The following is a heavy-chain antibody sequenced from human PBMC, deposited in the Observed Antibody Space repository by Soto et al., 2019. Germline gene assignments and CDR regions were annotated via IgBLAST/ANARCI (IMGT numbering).Heavy chain of an antibody. CDR3: AKDKYYDFWSGYDY. Sequence: PGGSLRLSCAASGFTFDDYAMHWVRQAPGKGLEWVSGISWNSGSIGYADSVKGRFTISRDNAKNSLYLQMNSLRAEDTALYYCAKDKYYDFWSGYDYWGKGTLVTVSS. V-gene: IGHV3-9*01. D-gene: IGHD3-3*01. CDR1: GFTFDDYA. J-gene: IGHJ4*02. CDR2: ISWNSGSI.